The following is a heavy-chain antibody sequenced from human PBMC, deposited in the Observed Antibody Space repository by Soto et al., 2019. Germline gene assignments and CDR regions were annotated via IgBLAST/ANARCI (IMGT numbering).Heavy chain of an antibody. Sequence: EVQLLESGGGLVQPGGSLGLSCAASGFTFSSYAMSWVRQAPGKGLEWVSAISGSGGSTYYADSVKGRFTISRDNSKNTLYLQMNSLRAEDTAVYYCAKDNRRTTVVTRVGAFDIWGQGTMVTVSS. D-gene: IGHD4-17*01. CDR3: AKDNRRTTVVTRVGAFDI. V-gene: IGHV3-23*01. J-gene: IGHJ3*02. CDR1: GFTFSSYA. CDR2: ISGSGGST.